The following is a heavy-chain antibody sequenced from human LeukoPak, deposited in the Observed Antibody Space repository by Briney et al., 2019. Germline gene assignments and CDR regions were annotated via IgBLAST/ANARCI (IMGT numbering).Heavy chain of an antibody. Sequence: DPGESLKLSCKGSGYSFTNYWIGWVRQMPPKGLEWMGLIYPGDSGTRYSPSFQGQDTIAAAKSISTTYLQWSSLKASDTAMYYCARRGDYDFWSGYSYYFDYWGQGTLVTVSS. CDR3: ARRGDYDFWSGYSYYFDY. D-gene: IGHD3-3*01. CDR1: GYSFTNYW. CDR2: IYPGDSGT. V-gene: IGHV5-51*03. J-gene: IGHJ4*02.